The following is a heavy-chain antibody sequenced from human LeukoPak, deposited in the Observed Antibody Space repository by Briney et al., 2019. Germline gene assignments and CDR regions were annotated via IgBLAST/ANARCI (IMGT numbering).Heavy chain of an antibody. CDR3: AREVEEVPGAMGVYYYYYMDV. CDR1: GFTSYSYW. CDR2: INIDGSRI. D-gene: IGHD2-2*01. V-gene: IGHV3-74*01. Sequence: GGSLRLSCAASGFTSYSYWMHWVRQAPGKGLVWVSRINIDGSRIDYADSVKGRFTMSRDIAKNTLYLQTNSLRADDTAVYYCAREVEEVPGAMGVYYYYYMDVWGKGTTVTVSS. J-gene: IGHJ6*03.